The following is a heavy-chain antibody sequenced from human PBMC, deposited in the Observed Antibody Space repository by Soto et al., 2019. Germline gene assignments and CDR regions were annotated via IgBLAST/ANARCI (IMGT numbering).Heavy chain of an antibody. D-gene: IGHD6-13*01. J-gene: IGHJ6*02. CDR3: ARDFLGWYSSSWYYYYGMDV. Sequence: QVQLQESGPGLVKPSETLSLTCTVSGGSISSYYWSWIRQPAGKGLEWIGRIYTSGSTNYNPSLKSRVTMSVDTSKNQFSLKLSSVTAADTAVYYCARDFLGWYSSSWYYYYGMDVWGQGTTVTVSS. V-gene: IGHV4-4*07. CDR2: IYTSGST. CDR1: GGSISSYY.